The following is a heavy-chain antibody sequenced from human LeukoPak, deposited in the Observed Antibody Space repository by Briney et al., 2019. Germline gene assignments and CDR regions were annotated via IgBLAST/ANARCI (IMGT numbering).Heavy chain of an antibody. D-gene: IGHD2-15*01. Sequence: GGSLRLSCAASGFTFDDYAMHWVRQAPGKGLEWVSGISWNSGSIGYADSVKGRITISRDNAKTSLYLQMNSLRAEDTALYYCAKDIYCSGGSCYSGNYYYYYGMDVWGQGTTVTVSS. CDR3: AKDIYCSGGSCYSGNYYYYYGMDV. CDR2: ISWNSGSI. CDR1: GFTFDDYA. J-gene: IGHJ6*02. V-gene: IGHV3-9*01.